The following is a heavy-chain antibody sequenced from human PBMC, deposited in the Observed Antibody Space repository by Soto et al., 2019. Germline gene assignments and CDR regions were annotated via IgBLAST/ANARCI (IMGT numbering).Heavy chain of an antibody. Sequence: GESLNISCQASGYSFTTYWISWVRQMPGKGLECMGRIDPTDSYTDYGPSFEGHVTMSVDRSINTAYLEWSSLKASDSAMYYCARGRGSTGYLGREHYFDYWGQGTLVTVSS. J-gene: IGHJ4*02. CDR3: ARGRGSTGYLGREHYFDY. V-gene: IGHV5-10-1*01. CDR1: GYSFTTYW. CDR2: IDPTDSYT. D-gene: IGHD2-2*01.